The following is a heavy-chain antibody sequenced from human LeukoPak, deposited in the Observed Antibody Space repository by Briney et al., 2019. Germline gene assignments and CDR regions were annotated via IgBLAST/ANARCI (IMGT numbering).Heavy chain of an antibody. CDR1: GFTFSSYT. Sequence: GGSLRLSCAASGFTFSSYTMNWVRQAPGKGLEWVSSISSTGSYIYYADSVRGRFTISRDNAKNSLSLQMNSLRAEDTAVYYCARDLLGWELHYFDYWGQGTLVTVSS. J-gene: IGHJ4*02. CDR2: ISSTGSYI. V-gene: IGHV3-21*01. CDR3: ARDLLGWELHYFDY. D-gene: IGHD1-26*01.